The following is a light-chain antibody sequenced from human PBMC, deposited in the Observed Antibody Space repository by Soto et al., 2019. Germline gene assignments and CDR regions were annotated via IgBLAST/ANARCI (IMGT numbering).Light chain of an antibody. Sequence: QSVLTQPPSVSAAPGQKGIFSCSGSSSNIGNSDVSWYQQLPGTAPKLLIYDNNKRPSGIPDRFSGSKSGTSATLGITGLQTGDEADYYCGTWDSSLSAVVFGGGTQLTVL. CDR1: SSNIGNSD. J-gene: IGLJ2*01. CDR2: DNN. V-gene: IGLV1-51*01. CDR3: GTWDSSLSAVV.